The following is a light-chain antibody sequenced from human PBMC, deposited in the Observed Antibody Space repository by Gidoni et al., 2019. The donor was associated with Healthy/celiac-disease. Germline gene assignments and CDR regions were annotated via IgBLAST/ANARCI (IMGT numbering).Light chain of an antibody. CDR3: SSYTSSSTLV. Sequence: QSALTQPASVSGSPGQSLTISCTGTSSDVGGYKYVSWYQQHPGKAPKLMMYEVSNRPSGVSNRFSGSKSGNTASLTISGLQAEDEADYYCSSYTSSSTLVFGTGTKVTVL. J-gene: IGLJ1*01. CDR2: EVS. V-gene: IGLV2-14*01. CDR1: SSDVGGYKY.